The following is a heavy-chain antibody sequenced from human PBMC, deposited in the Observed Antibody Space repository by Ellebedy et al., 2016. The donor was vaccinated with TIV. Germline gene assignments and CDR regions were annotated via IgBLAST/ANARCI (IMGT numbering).Heavy chain of an antibody. V-gene: IGHV4/OR15-8*02. CDR1: GGAINSRNW. Sequence: MPSETLSLTCSVSGGAINSRNWWSWIRQFPGKGLEWIGEIYHTGTSNYNPSLKSRVTISLDKSKNQFSLKLNSVSAADTAVYYCATLEYCIASDCYSVYWGQGSLVTVSS. J-gene: IGHJ4*02. D-gene: IGHD2/OR15-2a*01. CDR3: ATLEYCIASDCYSVY. CDR2: IYHTGTS.